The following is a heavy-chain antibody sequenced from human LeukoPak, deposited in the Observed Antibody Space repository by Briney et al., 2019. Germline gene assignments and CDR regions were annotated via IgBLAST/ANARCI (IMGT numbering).Heavy chain of an antibody. D-gene: IGHD3-10*01. Sequence: GGSVRLFCAPSGFHFSSYAVIGPRQARGKGLECVSVISGSGVSTYYADSVKRRFTISRDNSKNTLYLQMNSLRADDTAVYYCAKDRIYADGLWDFDYWGQATLVTVSS. CDR3: AKDRIYADGLWDFDY. V-gene: IGHV3-23*01. CDR1: GFHFSSYA. J-gene: IGHJ4*02. CDR2: ISGSGVST.